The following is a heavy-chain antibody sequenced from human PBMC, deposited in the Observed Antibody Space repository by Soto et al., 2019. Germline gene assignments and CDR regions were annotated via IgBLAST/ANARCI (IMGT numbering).Heavy chain of an antibody. D-gene: IGHD3-22*01. Sequence: QVQLVQSGAEVKKPGSSVKVSCRASGGTFSSYAISWVRQAPGQGLEWMGGIIPIFGTANYAQKFQGRVTITADKSTSTAYMELSSLRSEDTAVYYCARVNSDCSGYHDAFDIWGQGTMVTVSS. CDR1: GGTFSSYA. J-gene: IGHJ3*02. V-gene: IGHV1-69*06. CDR3: ARVNSDCSGYHDAFDI. CDR2: IIPIFGTA.